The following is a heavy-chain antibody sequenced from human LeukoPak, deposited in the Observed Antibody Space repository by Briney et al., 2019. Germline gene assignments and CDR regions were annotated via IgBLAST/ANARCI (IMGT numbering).Heavy chain of an antibody. D-gene: IGHD6-19*01. CDR3: ARVGSSGWYPVSYYYYYGMDV. Sequence: GGSLRLSCAASGFTVSSNYMSWVRQAPGKGLEWVSVIYSGGSTYYADSVKGRFTISRDNSKNTLYLQMNSLRAEDTAVYYCARVGSSGWYPVSYYYYYGMDVWGQGTTVTVSS. CDR1: GFTVSSNY. J-gene: IGHJ6*02. CDR2: IYSGGST. V-gene: IGHV3-66*01.